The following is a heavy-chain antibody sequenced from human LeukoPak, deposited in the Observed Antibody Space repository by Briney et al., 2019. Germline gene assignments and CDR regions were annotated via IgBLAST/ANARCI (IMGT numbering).Heavy chain of an antibody. J-gene: IGHJ4*02. CDR2: IYPGNWDT. V-gene: IGHV5-51*01. Sequence: GESLKISCKGSGYIFNIYWIGWVRQMPGKGLEWMAIIYPGNWDTRYSPSFQGQVTISVDRSISTAYLQWSSLKASDTAMYYCARQGKDGYRVVDYWGQGTLVTVSS. CDR1: GYIFNIYW. CDR3: ARQGKDGYRVVDY. D-gene: IGHD5-24*01.